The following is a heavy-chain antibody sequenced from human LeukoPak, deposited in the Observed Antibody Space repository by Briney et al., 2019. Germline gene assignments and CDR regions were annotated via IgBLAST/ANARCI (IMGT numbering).Heavy chain of an antibody. CDR3: ARGLAQLLYFFDY. J-gene: IGHJ4*02. CDR2: VYSSGRT. Sequence: SETMSLTCTVSGGSISDYDWGWIRQPAGKGLELIGQVYSSGRTDYNPSLKSRVTISVDTSKNQFSLKLSSVTAADTAVYYCARGLAQLLYFFDYWGQGTLVTVSS. D-gene: IGHD2-2*02. CDR1: GGSISDYD. V-gene: IGHV4-4*07.